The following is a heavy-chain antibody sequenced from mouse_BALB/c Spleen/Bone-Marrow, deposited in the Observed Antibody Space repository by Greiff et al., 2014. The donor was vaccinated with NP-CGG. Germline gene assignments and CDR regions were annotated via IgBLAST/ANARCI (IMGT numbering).Heavy chain of an antibody. CDR2: IRNRANGYTT. CDR3: ARYDGYSDNAMDY. CDR1: GFTFTDYY. V-gene: IGHV7-3*02. D-gene: IGHD2-3*01. Sequence: DVMLVESGGGLVQPGGSLRLSCATSGFTFTDYYMNWVRQPPGKALEWLGFIRNRANGYTTEFSASVKGRFTISRDNSQSILYLQISTLRAEDSATYYCARYDGYSDNAMDYWGQGTSVTVSS. J-gene: IGHJ4*01.